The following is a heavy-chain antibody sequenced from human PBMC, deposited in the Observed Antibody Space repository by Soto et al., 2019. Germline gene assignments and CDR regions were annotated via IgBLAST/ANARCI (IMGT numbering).Heavy chain of an antibody. CDR3: ARGDAVVAGTGY. CDR1: GGSISSYY. Sequence: EPLSLTCTVSGGSISSYYWSWIRQPPGKVLEWIGYIYYSGSTNYNPSLKSRVTISVDTSKNQFSLKLSSVTAADTAVYYCARGDAVVAGTGYWGQGTLDNASS. D-gene: IGHD2-15*01. J-gene: IGHJ4*02. CDR2: IYYSGST. V-gene: IGHV4-59*01.